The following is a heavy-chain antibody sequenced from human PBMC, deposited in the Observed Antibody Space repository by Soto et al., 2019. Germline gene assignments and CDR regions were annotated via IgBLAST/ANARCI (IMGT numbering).Heavy chain of an antibody. CDR3: ARDRVGDGTYSLDY. Sequence: PEGSLRLSCAASGLGGDKLGWVRQAPGKGLEWVASLLTNGVTQYADSVKGRFTVSRDSSTKTQYLRMNSLRVEDSAVYYCARDRVGDGTYSLDYWAQGIMVTVSS. CDR2: LLTNGVT. D-gene: IGHD3-10*01. J-gene: IGHJ4*02. V-gene: IGHV3-53*01. CDR1: GLGGDK.